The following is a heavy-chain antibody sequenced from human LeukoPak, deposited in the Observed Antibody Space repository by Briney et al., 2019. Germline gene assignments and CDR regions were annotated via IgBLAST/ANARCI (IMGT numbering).Heavy chain of an antibody. Sequence: KTSETLSLTCTVSGGSISSYYWSWIRQPPGKGLEWIGYIYYSGSTNYNPSLKSRVTISVDTSKNQFSLKLSSVTAVDTAVYYCAMEYYDILTGYHYFDYWGQGTLVTVSS. J-gene: IGHJ4*02. CDR1: GGSISSYY. D-gene: IGHD3-9*01. CDR2: IYYSGST. CDR3: AMEYYDILTGYHYFDY. V-gene: IGHV4-59*01.